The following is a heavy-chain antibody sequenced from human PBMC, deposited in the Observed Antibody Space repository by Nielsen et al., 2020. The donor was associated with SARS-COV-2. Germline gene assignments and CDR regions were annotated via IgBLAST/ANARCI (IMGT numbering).Heavy chain of an antibody. CDR3: ARDSYGGNGYFDY. D-gene: IGHD4-23*01. J-gene: IGHJ4*02. V-gene: IGHV3-53*01. CDR2: IHSGGST. Sequence: GGSLRLSCAASGFTVSSNYMSWVRQAPGKGLEWVSVIHSGGSTYYADSVKGRFTISRDNSKNTLYLQMNSLRAEDTAVYYCARDSYGGNGYFDYWGQGTLVTVSS. CDR1: GFTVSSNY.